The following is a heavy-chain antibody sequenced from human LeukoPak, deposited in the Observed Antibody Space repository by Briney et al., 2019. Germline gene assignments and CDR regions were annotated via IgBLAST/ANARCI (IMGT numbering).Heavy chain of an antibody. CDR1: GFTFSTYA. V-gene: IGHV3-21*01. D-gene: IGHD6-13*01. CDR3: ARARVGQQLVTSLTGYYGMDV. CDR2: ISSSSSYI. J-gene: IGHJ6*02. Sequence: GGSLRLSCTASGFTFSTYAMSWVRQAPGKGLEWVSSISSSSSYIYYADSVKGRFTISRDNAKNSLYLQMNSLRAEDTAVYYCARARVGQQLVTSLTGYYGMDVWGQGTTVTVSS.